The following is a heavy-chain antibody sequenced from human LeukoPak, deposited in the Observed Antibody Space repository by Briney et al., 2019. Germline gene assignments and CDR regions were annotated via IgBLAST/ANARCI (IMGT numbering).Heavy chain of an antibody. CDR1: GFTFSDYG. Sequence: GGSLRLSCAASGFTFSDYGMSWVRQAPGKGLEWVSSIGGGDDDTYYADSVKGRFTISRDNSKNTLYLQMNSLRAEDTAVYHCAKDGVSYNSRWDWFDPWGQGTLVIVSS. CDR3: AKDGVSYNSRWDWFDP. J-gene: IGHJ5*02. V-gene: IGHV3-23*01. CDR2: IGGGDDDT. D-gene: IGHD3-10*01.